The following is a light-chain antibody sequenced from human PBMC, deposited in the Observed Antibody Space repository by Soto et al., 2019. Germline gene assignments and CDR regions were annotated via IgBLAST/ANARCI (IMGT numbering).Light chain of an antibody. Sequence: DTQMTQSPSSLPASVADRATITCRASQSIRNHLNWYQQKPWKVPEVLIYGASSLQAGGPSRFIGSGSGTDFTLTISSLQPEDFVTYDGEEVDNCPHTFGRGTKLE. CDR2: GAS. CDR3: EEVDNCPHT. CDR1: QSIRNH. V-gene: IGKV1-39*01. J-gene: IGKJ2*01.